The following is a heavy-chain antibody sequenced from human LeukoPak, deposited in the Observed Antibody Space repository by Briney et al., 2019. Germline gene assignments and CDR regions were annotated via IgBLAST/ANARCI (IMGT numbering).Heavy chain of an antibody. CDR3: ARDHYDSSGYYYLFDY. Sequence: ASVTVSCKASGYTFTGYYMHWVRQAPGQGLEWMGWIDPNSGGTNYAQKFQGRVTITRDTSISTAYMELSRLRSDDTAVYYCARDHYDSSGYYYLFDYWGQGTLVTVSS. J-gene: IGHJ4*02. CDR1: GYTFTGYY. V-gene: IGHV1-2*02. D-gene: IGHD3-22*01. CDR2: IDPNSGGT.